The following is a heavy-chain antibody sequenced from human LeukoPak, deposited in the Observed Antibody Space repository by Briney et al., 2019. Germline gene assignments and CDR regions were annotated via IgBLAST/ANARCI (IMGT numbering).Heavy chain of an antibody. CDR3: AREAFVVAATEFVKLCDY. CDR1: GYTFTGYY. CDR2: INPNSGGT. J-gene: IGHJ4*02. D-gene: IGHD2-15*01. V-gene: IGHV1-2*02. Sequence: ASVKASCKASGYTFTGYYMHWVRQAPGQGLEWMGWINPNSGGTNYAQKFQGRVTMTRDTSISTAYMELSRLRSDDTAVYYCAREAFVVAATEFVKLCDYWGQGTLVTVSS.